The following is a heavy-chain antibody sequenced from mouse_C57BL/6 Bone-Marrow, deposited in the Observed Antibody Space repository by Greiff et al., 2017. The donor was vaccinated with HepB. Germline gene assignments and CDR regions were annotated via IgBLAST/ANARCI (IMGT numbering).Heavy chain of an antibody. CDR3: ARWGSNWYFDV. D-gene: IGHD5-1*01. CDR1: GYTFTSYW. CDR2: IDPSDSYT. J-gene: IGHJ1*03. V-gene: IGHV1-50*01. Sequence: VQLQQPGAELVKPGASVKLSCKASGYTFTSYWMQWVKQRPGQGLEWIGEIDPSDSYTNYNQKFKGKATLTVDTSSSTAYMQLSSLTSEDSAVYYCARWGSNWYFDVWGTGTTVTVSS.